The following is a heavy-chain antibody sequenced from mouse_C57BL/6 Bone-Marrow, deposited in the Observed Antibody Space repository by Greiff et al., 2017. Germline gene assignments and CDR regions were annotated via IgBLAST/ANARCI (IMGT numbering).Heavy chain of an antibody. D-gene: IGHD2-3*01. CDR1: GFNIKDDY. Sequence: VQLQQSGAELVRPGASVKLSCTASGFNIKDDYINWVKQRPEQGLEWIGWIDPEIGDTEYASKFQGKAPITSDTSSNPAYLQLSSLTSEDTAVYYCSSFDGNYFDFWGQGTPLTVAS. V-gene: IGHV14-4*01. J-gene: IGHJ2*01. CDR3: SSFDGNYFDF. CDR2: IDPEIGDT.